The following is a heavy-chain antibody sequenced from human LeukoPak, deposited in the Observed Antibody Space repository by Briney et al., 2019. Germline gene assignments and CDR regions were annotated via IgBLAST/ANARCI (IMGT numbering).Heavy chain of an antibody. D-gene: IGHD4-11*01. CDR1: GFTFSNYA. Sequence: GGSLRLSCTASGFTFSNYAMHWVRQAPGKGLEWVAVISYDGSNKYYADSVKGRFTISRDNSKNTLYLQMNSLRAEDTAVYYCAREDYRYYYYGMDVWGQGTTVTVSS. CDR3: AREDYRYYYYGMDV. V-gene: IGHV3-30-3*01. CDR2: ISYDGSNK. J-gene: IGHJ6*02.